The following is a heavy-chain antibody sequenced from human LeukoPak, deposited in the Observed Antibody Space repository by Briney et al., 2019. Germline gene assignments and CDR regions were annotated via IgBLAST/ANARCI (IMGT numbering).Heavy chain of an antibody. V-gene: IGHV3-48*03. Sequence: GGSLRLSCAASGVTFSSYEMNWVRQAPGKGLEWVSYISSSDSTIYYADSVKGRFTISRDNAKNSLYLQMSSLRAEDTAAYYCARVVRIPAAGPSFDYWGQGTLVTVSS. CDR1: GVTFSSYE. CDR3: ARVVRIPAAGPSFDY. D-gene: IGHD6-13*01. J-gene: IGHJ4*02. CDR2: ISSSDSTI.